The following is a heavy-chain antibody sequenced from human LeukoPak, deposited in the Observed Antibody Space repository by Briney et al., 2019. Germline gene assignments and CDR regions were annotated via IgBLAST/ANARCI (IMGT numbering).Heavy chain of an antibody. D-gene: IGHD2-2*01. CDR3: ARHSVKSHCTDTTCYRNYFGLDL. CDR1: GGSVSSGSYY. CDR2: INYTGST. V-gene: IGHV4-61*01. J-gene: IGHJ6*02. Sequence: SETLSLTCTVSGGSVSSGSYYWSWIRQPRGKGLEWIGDINYTGSTTYNPSLKSRVTISVDTSKNQFSLKVRSVTAADTAVYYCARHSVKSHCTDTTCYRNYFGLDLWGQGTTVTVSS.